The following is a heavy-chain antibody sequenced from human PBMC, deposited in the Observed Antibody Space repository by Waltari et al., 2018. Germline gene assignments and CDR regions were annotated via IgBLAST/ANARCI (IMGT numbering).Heavy chain of an antibody. D-gene: IGHD2-15*01. Sequence: QLHLQESGPGLLKPSETLSLTCAFSGYSFRGGAFWGGIRQPPGKGLEWIGSIYPGGDTYFNPSLKSRVTISVDKSKNQYSLNLRSMTAADTAVYYCARRGRLSSYFFDYWGQGTLVTVSS. V-gene: IGHV4-38-2*01. J-gene: IGHJ4*02. CDR3: ARRGRLSSYFFDY. CDR2: IYPGGDT. CDR1: GYSFRGGAF.